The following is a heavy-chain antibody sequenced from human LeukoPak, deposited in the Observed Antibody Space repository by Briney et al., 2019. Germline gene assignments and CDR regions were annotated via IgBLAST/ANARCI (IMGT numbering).Heavy chain of an antibody. CDR3: ARVTTESYFDY. J-gene: IGHJ4*01. D-gene: IGHD4-11*01. Sequence: SETLSLTCTVSGYSITSGYYWGWIRQPPGKGLEGIGRIYLSGTAYYNPSFKSRVSISLDTSKNHFSLKLNSVTAADTAMYFCARVTTESYFDYWGQGTLVTVSS. V-gene: IGHV4-38-2*02. CDR2: IYLSGTA. CDR1: GYSITSGYY.